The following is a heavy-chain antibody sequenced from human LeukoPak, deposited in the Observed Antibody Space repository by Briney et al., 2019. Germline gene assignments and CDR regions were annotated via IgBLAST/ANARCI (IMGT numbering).Heavy chain of an antibody. CDR2: ISFDGSNK. CDR3: ARDPWESFGGRYYFYGMDV. J-gene: IGHJ6*02. V-gene: IGHV3-30*03. D-gene: IGHD3-10*01. CDR1: GFTFDRYG. Sequence: PGGSLRLSCAASGFTFDRYGIHWVRQPPGKGLEWVAVISFDGSNKYYAESVKGRFNISRVNYKDTLFLQMDNLSSEDTGVYYCARDPWESFGGRYYFYGMDVWGQGTTVRVSS.